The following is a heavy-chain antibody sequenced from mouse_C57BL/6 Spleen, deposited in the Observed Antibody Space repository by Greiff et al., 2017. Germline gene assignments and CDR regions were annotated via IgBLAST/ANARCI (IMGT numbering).Heavy chain of an antibody. CDR3: ERNSSDEDCFDY. D-gene: IGHD1-1*01. J-gene: IGHJ2*01. Sequence: LLESGAELVRPGTSVKVSCKASGYAFTNYLIEWVKQRPGQGLEWIGVINPGSGGTNYTEKFQGKATLTADKSSTTAYMQLSRLTSEDSEVYFCERNSSDEDCFDYWGQGTTLTVSS. V-gene: IGHV1-54*01. CDR2: INPGSGGT. CDR1: GYAFTNYL.